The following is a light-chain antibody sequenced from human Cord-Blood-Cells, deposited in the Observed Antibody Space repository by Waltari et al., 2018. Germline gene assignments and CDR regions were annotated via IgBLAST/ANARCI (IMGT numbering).Light chain of an antibody. Sequence: QAVLTQPASLSASPGASASLTCTLRSGINVGTYRIYWYQQKPGSPPQYLLRYKSDSDKQQGSGVPSRFSGPKDASANAGFLLISGLQSEDEADYYCMIWHSSASMFGGGTKLTVL. CDR3: MIWHSSASM. CDR1: SGINVGTYR. V-gene: IGLV5-45*01. CDR2: YKSDSDK. J-gene: IGLJ3*02.